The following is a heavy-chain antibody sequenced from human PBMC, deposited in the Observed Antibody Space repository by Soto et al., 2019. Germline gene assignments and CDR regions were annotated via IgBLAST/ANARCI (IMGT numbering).Heavy chain of an antibody. V-gene: IGHV3-7*03. D-gene: IGHD4-4*01. CDR2: MKEDGGEI. CDR3: VRDRGYSTFDY. J-gene: IGHJ4*02. CDR1: GFTFGNYW. Sequence: LRLSCVASGFTFGNYWMAWVRQPPGKGLEWVANMKEDGGEINYVDSVKGRFTISRDNAKNSLYLQMNSLRVEDTAVYYCVRDRGYSTFDYWGQGTPVTVSS.